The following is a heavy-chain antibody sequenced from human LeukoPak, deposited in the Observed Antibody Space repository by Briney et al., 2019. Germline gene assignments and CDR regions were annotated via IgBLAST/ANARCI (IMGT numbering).Heavy chain of an antibody. CDR3: ARDITIGTTRFDP. CDR1: GYTFTSYD. D-gene: IGHD1-1*01. V-gene: IGHV1-8*01. J-gene: IGHJ5*02. CDR2: MNPNSGNT. Sequence: ASVKVSCKASGYTFTSYDINWVRQATGQGLEWMGWMNPNSGNTGYAQKFQGRVTITRDTSANTVYIELSRLRSEDTAVYYCARDITIGTTRFDPWGQGTLVTVSP.